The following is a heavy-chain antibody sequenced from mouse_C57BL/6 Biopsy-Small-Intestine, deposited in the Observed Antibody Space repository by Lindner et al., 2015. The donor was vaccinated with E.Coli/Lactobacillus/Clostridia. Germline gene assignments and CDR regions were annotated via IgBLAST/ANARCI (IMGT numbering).Heavy chain of an antibody. CDR1: GYIFSGYY. Sequence: SVKVSCKTSGYIFSGYYIHWVRQAPGQGLEWMGRINPNSGGTNYAQDFQGRVIMTRDTSISTVYLDLTSLRSDDTAVYYCAVEDLGFCSATTCPFDTWGQGTLVTVSS. CDR2: INPNSGGT. D-gene: IGHD6-1*01. J-gene: IGHJ4*01. CDR3: AVEDLGFCSATTCPFDT. V-gene: IGHV1-53*01.